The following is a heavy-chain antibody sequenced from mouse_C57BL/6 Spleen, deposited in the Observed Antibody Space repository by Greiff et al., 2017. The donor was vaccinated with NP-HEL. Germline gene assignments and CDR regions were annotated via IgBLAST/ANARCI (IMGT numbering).Heavy chain of an antibody. J-gene: IGHJ4*01. V-gene: IGHV1-80*01. CDR1: GYAFRSYW. Sequence: VQLQQSGAELVKPGASVKISCKASGYAFRSYWMNWVKQRPGKGLEWIGQIYHGDGDTNYNGKFQGKATLTADKSTSTAYMQLSSLTSEDSAVYFCARGVTTDAMDYWGQGTSVTVSS. CDR3: ARGVTTDAMDY. CDR2: IYHGDGDT. D-gene: IGHD2-2*01.